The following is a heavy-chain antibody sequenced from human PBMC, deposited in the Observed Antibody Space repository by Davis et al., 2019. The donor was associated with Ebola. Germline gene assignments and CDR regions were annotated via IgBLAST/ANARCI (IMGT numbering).Heavy chain of an antibody. Sequence: PSETLSLTCAVSGGSISSGGYSWSWIRQPPGKGLEWIGYIYHSGSTYYNPSLKSRVTISVDRSKNQFSLKLSSVTAADTAVYYCARANPLLIDAFDIWGQGTMVTVSS. CDR3: ARANPLLIDAFDI. V-gene: IGHV4-30-2*01. J-gene: IGHJ3*02. CDR1: GGSISSGGYS. D-gene: IGHD2-8*01. CDR2: IYHSGST.